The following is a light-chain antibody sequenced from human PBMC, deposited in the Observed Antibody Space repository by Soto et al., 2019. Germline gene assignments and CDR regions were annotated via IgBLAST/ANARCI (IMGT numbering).Light chain of an antibody. Sequence: VFTLSAYSRSLYQEERATLSCRASQSVRSERLAWYQQKRGQAPTLLIYGTSTRATGIPARFSGSGSETEFNLTISSLQSEDLAVYYCQQYNNWLRPFAQGTKVDI. CDR2: GTS. CDR3: QQYNNWLRP. CDR1: QSVRSER. J-gene: IGKJ1*01. V-gene: IGKV3-15*01.